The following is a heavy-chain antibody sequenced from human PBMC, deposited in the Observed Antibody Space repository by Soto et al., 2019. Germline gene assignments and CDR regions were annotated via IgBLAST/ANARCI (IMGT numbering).Heavy chain of an antibody. CDR1: GYTFTSYY. CDR2: INPSGGST. D-gene: IGHD3-22*01. CDR3: ARGAYYYDSSGYLQELDY. V-gene: IGHV1-46*01. Sequence: ASVKVSCKASGYTFTSYYMHWVRQAPGQGLEWMGIINPSGGSTSYAQKFQGRVTMTRDTSTSTVYMELSSLRSEDTAVYYCARGAYYYDSSGYLQELDYWGQGTLVTVSS. J-gene: IGHJ4*02.